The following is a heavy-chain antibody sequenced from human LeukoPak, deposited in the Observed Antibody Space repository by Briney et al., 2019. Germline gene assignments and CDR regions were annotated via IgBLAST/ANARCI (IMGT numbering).Heavy chain of an antibody. J-gene: IGHJ4*02. Sequence: GGSLRLSCAASGFTFSSYSMNWVRQAPGKGLEWVSYISTSSSTIYYADSVKGRFTISRDNAKNSLYLQMNSLGAEDTAVYFCVRVGLDYGDCVDYWGQGSLVTVSS. V-gene: IGHV3-48*01. CDR3: VRVGLDYGDCVDY. CDR2: ISTSSSTI. D-gene: IGHD4-17*01. CDR1: GFTFSSYS.